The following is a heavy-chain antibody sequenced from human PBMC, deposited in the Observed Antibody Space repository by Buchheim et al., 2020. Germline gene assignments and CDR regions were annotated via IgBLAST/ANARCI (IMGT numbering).Heavy chain of an antibody. CDR1: VGTFSSYA. Sequence: QVQLVQSGAEVKKPGSSVKVSCKASVGTFSSYAISWVRQAPGQGLEWMGGIIPIFGTANYAQKFQGRVTITADKSTRTATMELSSLRSEDTAVYYCAGYCSSTSCYVNYYYGMDVWGQGTT. D-gene: IGHD2-2*01. J-gene: IGHJ6*02. CDR3: AGYCSSTSCYVNYYYGMDV. V-gene: IGHV1-69*06. CDR2: IIPIFGTA.